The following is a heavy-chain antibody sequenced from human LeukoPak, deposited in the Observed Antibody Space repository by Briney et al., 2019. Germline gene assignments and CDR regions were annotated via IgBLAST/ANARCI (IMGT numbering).Heavy chain of an antibody. CDR3: ATGLAGPDY. D-gene: IGHD6-13*01. Sequence: ASVKVSCKASGYTFTSYGISWVRQAPGQGLEWMGWISAYNGNTNYAQKFQGRVTMTEDTSTDTAYMELSSLRSEDTAVYYCATGLAGPDYWGQGTLVTVSS. CDR1: GYTFTSYG. J-gene: IGHJ4*02. CDR2: ISAYNGNT. V-gene: IGHV1-18*01.